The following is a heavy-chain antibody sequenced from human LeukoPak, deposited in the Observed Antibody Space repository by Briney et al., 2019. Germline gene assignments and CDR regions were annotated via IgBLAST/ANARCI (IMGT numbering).Heavy chain of an antibody. CDR1: GYTFTSYG. CDR2: ISAYNGNT. CDR3: ARDLFSGSYRIPYYFDY. J-gene: IGHJ4*02. V-gene: IGHV1-18*01. D-gene: IGHD1-26*01. Sequence: GASVKVSCKASGYTFTSYGISWVRQAPGQGLEWMGWISAYNGNTNYAQKLQGRVTMTTDTSTSTAYMELRSLRSDDTAAYYCARDLFSGSYRIPYYFDYWGQGTLVTVSS.